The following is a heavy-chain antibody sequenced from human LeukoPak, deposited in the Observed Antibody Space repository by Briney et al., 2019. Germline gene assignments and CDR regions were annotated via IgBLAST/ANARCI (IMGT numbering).Heavy chain of an antibody. CDR3: ARDRCGPSGCYFDY. CDR2: IYSGGST. Sequence: GGSLRLSCAASGFTVSSNYMSWVRQAPGKGLEWVSVIYSGGSTYYADSVKGRFTISRDNSKNTLYLQMNSLRAEDTAVYYCARDRCGPSGCYFDYWGQGTLVTVSS. CDR1: GFTVSSNY. D-gene: IGHD2-21*01. J-gene: IGHJ4*02. V-gene: IGHV3-66*01.